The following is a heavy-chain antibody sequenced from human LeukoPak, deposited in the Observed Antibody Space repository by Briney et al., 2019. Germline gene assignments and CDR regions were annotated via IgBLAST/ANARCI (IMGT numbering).Heavy chain of an antibody. Sequence: GGSLRLSCAASGXTFSSYAVSWVRQAPGKGLEWVSAISGSGGMTYYADSVKGRFTISRDNSKNTLYLQMNSLRAEDTAVYYCAKGTGTVTTGYYYYGMDVWGQGTPVIVSS. D-gene: IGHD4-17*01. CDR3: AKGTGTVTTGYYYYGMDV. CDR2: ISGSGGMT. J-gene: IGHJ6*02. V-gene: IGHV3-23*01. CDR1: GXTFSSYA.